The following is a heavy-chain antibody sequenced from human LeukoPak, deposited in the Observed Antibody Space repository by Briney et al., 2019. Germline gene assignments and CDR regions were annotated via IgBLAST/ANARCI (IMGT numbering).Heavy chain of an antibody. CDR1: GFTFSDYT. CDR2: VSPSSDYI. CDR3: ARGYFDWLLGYLQH. Sequence: GGSLRLSCAASGFTFSDYTMDWVRHVPGKGLEWVSSVSPSSDYIYYADSVKGRFTISRDNAQNSLYLQMNSLRAEDTAVYYCARGYFDWLLGYLQHWGQGTLVTVSS. D-gene: IGHD3-9*01. J-gene: IGHJ1*01. V-gene: IGHV3-21*01.